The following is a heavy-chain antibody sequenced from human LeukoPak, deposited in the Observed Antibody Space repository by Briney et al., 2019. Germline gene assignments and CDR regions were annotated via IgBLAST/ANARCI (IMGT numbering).Heavy chain of an antibody. CDR2: INPNSGGT. Sequence: GASVKVSCKASGYTFTGYYMHWVRQAPGQGLEWMGWINPNSGGTNYAQKFQGRVTMTRDTSISTAYMELSRLRSDDTAVYYCARGDVLRYFDWLLPPDYWGQGTPVTVSS. D-gene: IGHD3-9*01. CDR3: ARGDVLRYFDWLLPPDY. J-gene: IGHJ4*02. CDR1: GYTFTGYY. V-gene: IGHV1-2*02.